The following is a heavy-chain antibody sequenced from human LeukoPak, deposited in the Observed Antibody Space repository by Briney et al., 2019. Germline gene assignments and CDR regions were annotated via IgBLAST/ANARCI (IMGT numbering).Heavy chain of an antibody. CDR2: ISGSVGST. V-gene: IGHV3-23*01. CDR3: AKATYHDFWSGPDY. CDR1: GFTFSSYA. D-gene: IGHD3-3*01. Sequence: PGGSLRLSCAASGFTFSSYAMSWVRQAPGKGLEWVSAISGSVGSTYYADSVKGRFTISRDNSKNTLYLQMSSLRAEDTAVYYCAKATYHDFWSGPDYWGQGTLVTVSS. J-gene: IGHJ4*02.